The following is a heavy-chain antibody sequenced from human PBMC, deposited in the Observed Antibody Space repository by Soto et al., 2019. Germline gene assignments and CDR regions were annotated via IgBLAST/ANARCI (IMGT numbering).Heavy chain of an antibody. CDR3: ARESEH. CDR1: GFTFSIYA. V-gene: IGHV3-23*01. Sequence: GGSLRLSCAASGFTFSIYAFHWVRQAPGKGLEWVSTITGSAGGTYYADSMKGRFTISRDNSKSTLYLQMYSLRVEDTAVYYCARESEHWGQGTLVTVSS. CDR2: ITGSAGGT. D-gene: IGHD1-1*01. J-gene: IGHJ4*02.